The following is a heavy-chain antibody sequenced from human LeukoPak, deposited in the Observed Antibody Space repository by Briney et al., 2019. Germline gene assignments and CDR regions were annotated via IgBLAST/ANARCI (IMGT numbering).Heavy chain of an antibody. CDR1: GFTFSSYS. Sequence: TPGGSLRLSCAASGFTFSSYSMNWVRQAPGKGLEWVSSITSSSSYIYYADSVKGRFTISRHNSKNTLYLQMNSLRAEDTAVYYCARYGGVIPYWGQGTLVTVSS. D-gene: IGHD2-21*01. CDR2: ITSSSSYI. V-gene: IGHV3-21*03. CDR3: ARYGGVIPY. J-gene: IGHJ4*02.